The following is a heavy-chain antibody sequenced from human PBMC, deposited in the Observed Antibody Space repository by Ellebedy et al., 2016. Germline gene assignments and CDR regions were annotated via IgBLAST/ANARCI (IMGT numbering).Heavy chain of an antibody. CDR1: GFTFSRYG. V-gene: IGHV3-48*02. CDR3: ARIVCGGDCSSYWYFDL. CDR2: ISNPGTAI. Sequence: GGSLRLSCAASGFTFSRYGMTWVRQAPGKGLEWISFISNPGTAIYYAASVKGRFTVSRDNAQNSLFLQMNSVRDEDTSVYYCARIVCGGDCSSYWYFDLWGRGSLVTVSS. D-gene: IGHD2-21*02. J-gene: IGHJ2*01.